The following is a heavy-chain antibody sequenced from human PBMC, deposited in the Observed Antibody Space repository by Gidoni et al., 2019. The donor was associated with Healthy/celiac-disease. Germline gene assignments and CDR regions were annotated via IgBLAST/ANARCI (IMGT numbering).Heavy chain of an antibody. V-gene: IGHV3-53*01. CDR2: IYSGGST. D-gene: IGHD3-22*01. J-gene: IGHJ4*02. Sequence: EVQLVESGGGLIQPGGSLRLSCAASGFPVSSNYMSWVRQAPGKGLEWVSVIYSGGSTYYADSVKGRFTISRDNSKNTLYLQMNSLRAEDTAVYYCARADDSSGPPWDYWGQGTLVTVSS. CDR3: ARADDSSGPPWDY. CDR1: GFPVSSNY.